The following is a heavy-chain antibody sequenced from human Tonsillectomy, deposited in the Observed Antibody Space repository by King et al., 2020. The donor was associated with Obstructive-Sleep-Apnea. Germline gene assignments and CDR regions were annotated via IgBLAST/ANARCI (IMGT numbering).Heavy chain of an antibody. CDR3: ASTLLYYDDSSGYYY. CDR2: IYYSGST. V-gene: IGHV4-39*01. Sequence: LQLQESGPGLVKPSETLSLTCTVSGGSISSSSYYWGWIRQPPGKGLEWIGSIYYSGSTYYNPSLKSRVTISVDTSKNQFSLKLSSVTAADPAVYYCASTLLYYDDSSGYYYWGQGTLVTVSS. J-gene: IGHJ4*02. CDR1: GGSISSSSYY. D-gene: IGHD3-22*01.